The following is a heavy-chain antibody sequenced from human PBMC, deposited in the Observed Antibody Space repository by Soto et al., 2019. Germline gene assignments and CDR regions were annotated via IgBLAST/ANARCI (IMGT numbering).Heavy chain of an antibody. D-gene: IGHD3-16*01. J-gene: IGHJ5*02. CDR3: ARVYDRWGEDWFDP. Sequence: QVELVQSGAEMKKPGASVKVSCKASGYTFTNYGISWVRQAPGQGLEWRGWISDFDGHINYAQKFQGRVTLTIDTSTSTAYMNSMSLTSDDAAIYYCARVYDRWGEDWFDPWGQGTLVTVSS. CDR2: ISDFDGHI. V-gene: IGHV1-18*01. CDR1: GYTFTNYG.